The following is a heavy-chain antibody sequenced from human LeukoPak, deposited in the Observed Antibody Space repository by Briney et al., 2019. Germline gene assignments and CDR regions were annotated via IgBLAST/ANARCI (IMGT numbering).Heavy chain of an antibody. CDR1: GFTVSSYW. J-gene: IGHJ4*02. D-gene: IGHD6-13*01. Sequence: GGSLRLSCAASGFTVSSYWMSWVRQAPGKGLEWVANIKQDGSEKYYVDSVKGRFTISRDNAKNSLYLQMNSLRAEDTAVYYCAREIAAAGPFDYWGQGTLVTVSS. V-gene: IGHV3-7*03. CDR2: IKQDGSEK. CDR3: AREIAAAGPFDY.